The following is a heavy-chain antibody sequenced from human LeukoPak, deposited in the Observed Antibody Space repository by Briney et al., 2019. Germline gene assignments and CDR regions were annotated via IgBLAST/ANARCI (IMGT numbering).Heavy chain of an antibody. D-gene: IGHD3-3*01. V-gene: IGHV4-59*11. CDR2: IYYSGST. CDR1: GGSISSHY. J-gene: IGHJ4*02. Sequence: SETPSLTCTVSGGSISSHYWSWIRQPPGKGLEWIGYIYYSGSTNYNPSLKSRVTISVDTSKNQFSLKLSSVTAADTAVYYCARAGYDFWSGYYFYFDYWGQGTLVTVSS. CDR3: ARAGYDFWSGYYFYFDY.